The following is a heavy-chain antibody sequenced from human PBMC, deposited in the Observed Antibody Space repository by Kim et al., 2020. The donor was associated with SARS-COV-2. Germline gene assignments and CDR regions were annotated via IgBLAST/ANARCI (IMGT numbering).Heavy chain of an antibody. CDR1: GYTFTSYG. CDR3: ARERGYSGYDPLYYYGMDV. J-gene: IGHJ6*02. CDR2: IIAYNGNI. D-gene: IGHD5-12*01. Sequence: ASVKVSCKASGYTFTSYGISWVRQAPGQGLEWMGWIIAYNGNINYAQKLQGRVTMTTDTSTSTAYMELRSLRSDDTAVYYCARERGYSGYDPLYYYGMDVWGQGTTVTVSS. V-gene: IGHV1-18*01.